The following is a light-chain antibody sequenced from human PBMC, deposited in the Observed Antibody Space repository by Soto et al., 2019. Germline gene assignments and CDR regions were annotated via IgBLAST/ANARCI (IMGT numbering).Light chain of an antibody. V-gene: IGKV3-11*01. CDR3: QQRSNWPPFT. CDR2: DAS. Sequence: EIVCTQSPATLSLSPGESATLSCRASQSVSNYLAWYQQKPGQAPRLLIYDASHRATDIPARYSGSRSGTDFTLTISSLETEDFAVYYCQQRSNWPPFTFGPGTRLEIK. CDR1: QSVSNY. J-gene: IGKJ5*01.